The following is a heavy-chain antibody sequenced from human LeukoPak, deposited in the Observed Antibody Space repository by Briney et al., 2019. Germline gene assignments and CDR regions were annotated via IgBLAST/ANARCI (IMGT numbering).Heavy chain of an antibody. J-gene: IGHJ4*02. CDR3: AKDSSFFDY. Sequence: PGGSLRLSCAASGFGFSNFWMSWVRQAPGKGPEWVANIKEDGSLKNYVDSVEGRFTISRDNSKNTVYLQMNSLRAEDTAVYYCAKDSSFFDYWGQGTLVTVSS. CDR2: IKEDGSLK. CDR1: GFGFSNFW. V-gene: IGHV3-7*03.